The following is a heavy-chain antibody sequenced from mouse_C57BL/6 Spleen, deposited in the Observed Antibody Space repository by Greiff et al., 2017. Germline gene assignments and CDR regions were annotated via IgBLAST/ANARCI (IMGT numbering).Heavy chain of an antibody. CDR3: ARKTTVVADWYFDV. J-gene: IGHJ1*03. CDR2: ISSGSSTI. Sequence: EVQLVESGGGLVKPGGSLKLSCAASGFTFSDYGMHWVRQAPEKGLEWVAYISSGSSTIYYAAPVKGRFTISRDNAKNTLFLQMTSLRSEDTAMYYCARKTTVVADWYFDVWGTGTTGTVSS. CDR1: GFTFSDYG. D-gene: IGHD1-1*01. V-gene: IGHV5-17*01.